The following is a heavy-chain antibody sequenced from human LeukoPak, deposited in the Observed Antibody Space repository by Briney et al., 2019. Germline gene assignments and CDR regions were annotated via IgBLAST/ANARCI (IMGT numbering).Heavy chain of an antibody. CDR1: RFTFSSYG. Sequence: PGGSLRLSCAASRFTFSSYGMHWVRQAPGKGLEWVSAISGSGGSTYYADSVKGRFTISRDNSKNTLYLQMNSLRAEDTAVYYCAKSGYWGSTSCCFDYLGQGTLVTVSS. V-gene: IGHV3-23*01. CDR2: ISGSGGST. D-gene: IGHD2-2*03. J-gene: IGHJ4*02. CDR3: AKSGYWGSTSCCFDY.